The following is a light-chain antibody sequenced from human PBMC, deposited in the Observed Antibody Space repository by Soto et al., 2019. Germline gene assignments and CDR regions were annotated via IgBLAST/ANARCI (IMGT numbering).Light chain of an antibody. Sequence: QTVVTQEPSFSVSPGGTVTLTCGFTSGAVSAHYYPTWFQQTPGQAPRTLIYNTNTRSSGVPDRFSGSILGNNAALTITGAQADEESVYYCGLYLGSGISVFGTGTKLTVL. CDR2: NTN. CDR3: GLYLGSGISV. J-gene: IGLJ1*01. V-gene: IGLV8-61*01. CDR1: SGAVSAHYY.